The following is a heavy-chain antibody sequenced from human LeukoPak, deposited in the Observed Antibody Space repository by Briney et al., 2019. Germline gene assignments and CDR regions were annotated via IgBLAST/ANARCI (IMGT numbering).Heavy chain of an antibody. J-gene: IGHJ4*02. CDR2: IHYSGST. Sequence: SETLSLTCIVSGGSFSGNYWIWVRQPPGKGLEWLWYIHYSGSTNYNPSLKSRVTIFIDTSKNQISLRLSSVTAADTAVYYCAREGDGGHAALDYWGRGTLVTVSS. CDR1: GGSFSGNY. CDR3: AREGDGGHAALDY. V-gene: IGHV4-59*01. D-gene: IGHD4-23*01.